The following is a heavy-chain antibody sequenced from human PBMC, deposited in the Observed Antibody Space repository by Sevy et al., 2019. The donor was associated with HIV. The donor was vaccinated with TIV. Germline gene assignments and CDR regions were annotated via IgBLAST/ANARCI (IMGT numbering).Heavy chain of an antibody. CDR3: ARGCSGGSCYSPFYYYGMDV. D-gene: IGHD2-15*01. V-gene: IGHV5-51*01. Sequence: GESLKISCKGSGYSFTSYWIGWVRQMPGKGLEWMGIIYPGDSDTRYSPSFQGQVTISADKSISTAYLQWSSLKASDXXXXXCARGCSGGSCYSPFYYYGMDVWGQGTTVTVSS. J-gene: IGHJ6*02. CDR2: IYPGDSDT. CDR1: GYSFTSYW.